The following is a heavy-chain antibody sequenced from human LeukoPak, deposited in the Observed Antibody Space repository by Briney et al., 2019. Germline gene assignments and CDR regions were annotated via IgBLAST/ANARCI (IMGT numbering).Heavy chain of an antibody. J-gene: IGHJ4*02. CDR2: IWYDGSKK. D-gene: IGHD3-10*01. Sequence: ETSLRLSCAASGFTFSSYSMHWVRQAPGKGLEWVALIWYDGSKKYYADSVKGRFTISRDDSKNTLWLQMNSLRAEDTAVYYCARDKGNYDSGTSHFDYWGQGTLVTVSS. CDR1: GFTFSSYS. V-gene: IGHV3-33*08. CDR3: ARDKGNYDSGTSHFDY.